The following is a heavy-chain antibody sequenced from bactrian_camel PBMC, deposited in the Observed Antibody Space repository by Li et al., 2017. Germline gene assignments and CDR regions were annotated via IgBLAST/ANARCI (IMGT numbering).Heavy chain of an antibody. J-gene: IGHJ4*01. CDR1: GSRFGIYC. D-gene: IGHD5*01. Sequence: HVQLVESGGGSVQAGGSLRLSCTAPGSRFGIYCMGWLRQGPGKEREGIAQMDMTGTTRVAASVKGRFTISQGNAKNTATLHMNSQKPEDTGMYYCAADPLGLDRPSGSWVLIHYWGQGTQVTVS. CDR2: MDMTGTT. CDR3: AADPLGLDRPSGSWVLIHY. V-gene: IGHV3S53*01.